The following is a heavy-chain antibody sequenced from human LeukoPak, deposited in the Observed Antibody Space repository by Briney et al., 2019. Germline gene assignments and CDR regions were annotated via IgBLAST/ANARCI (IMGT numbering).Heavy chain of an antibody. D-gene: IGHD6-19*01. CDR1: GFSLSTSGMC. J-gene: IGHJ4*02. Sequence: ESGPALVKPTQTLTLTCTLSGFSLSTSGMCVSWIRQPPEKALEWLARIDWDDDKYYSTSLKTRLTISKDTSKNQVVLTMTNMDPVDTATYYCARSQYSSGWYKVDYWGQGTLVTVSS. V-gene: IGHV2-70*11. CDR2: IDWDDDK. CDR3: ARSQYSSGWYKVDY.